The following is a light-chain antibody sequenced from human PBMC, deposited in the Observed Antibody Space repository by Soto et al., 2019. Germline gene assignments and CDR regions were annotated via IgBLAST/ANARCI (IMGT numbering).Light chain of an antibody. CDR1: QSVSGNY. Sequence: DIVLTQSPGTLSLSPGERATLSCRASQSVSGNYFAWYQQKPGQAPRLLIYAVSGRATGIPDRFSGSGSGTDFTLTISRLEPEEFAVYYCQQYGSSPGTFGQGTKLEIK. J-gene: IGKJ2*01. CDR2: AVS. CDR3: QQYGSSPGT. V-gene: IGKV3-20*01.